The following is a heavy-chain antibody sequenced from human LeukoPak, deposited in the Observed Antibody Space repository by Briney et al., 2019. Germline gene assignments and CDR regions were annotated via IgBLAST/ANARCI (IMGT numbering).Heavy chain of an antibody. D-gene: IGHD2-15*01. CDR1: GGSISRSTYY. CDR3: ARVDGSCSGGSCPSGNWFDP. J-gene: IGHJ5*02. V-gene: IGHV4-39*01. CDR2: IHYSGNT. Sequence: SETLSLTCIVSGGSISRSTYYWGWIRQPPGKGLEWIGSIHYSGNTYYNPSLKSRITISVDTSKNQFSLKLNSVTAADTAVYYCARVDGSCSGGSCPSGNWFDPWGQGTLVTVSS.